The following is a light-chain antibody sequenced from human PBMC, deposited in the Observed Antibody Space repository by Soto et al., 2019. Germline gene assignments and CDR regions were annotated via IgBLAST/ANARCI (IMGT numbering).Light chain of an antibody. Sequence: DIQMTQSPSSLSASVGDRVTIACRASQSINIYLSWYQQEPGKAPKLLMYDASSLQSGVQSRFSGSGSGTHFTLTISSLQREDFATYYCQQNYRTPLTFGGGTKVEIK. V-gene: IGKV1-39*01. CDR2: DAS. CDR3: QQNYRTPLT. J-gene: IGKJ4*01. CDR1: QSINIY.